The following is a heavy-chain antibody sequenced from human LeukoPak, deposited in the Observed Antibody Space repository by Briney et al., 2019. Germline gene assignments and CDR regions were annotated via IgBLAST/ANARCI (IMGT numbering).Heavy chain of an antibody. CDR1: GYTFTSYA. D-gene: IGHD6-13*01. Sequence: ASVKVSCKASGYTFTSYAMNWVRQAPGQGLEWMGWINTNTGNPTYAQGFTGRFVFSLDTSVSTAYLQISSLKAEDTAVYYCAREGYSSSFTSAESWFDPWGQGTLVTVSS. CDR3: AREGYSSSFTSAESWFDP. V-gene: IGHV7-4-1*02. J-gene: IGHJ5*02. CDR2: INTNTGNP.